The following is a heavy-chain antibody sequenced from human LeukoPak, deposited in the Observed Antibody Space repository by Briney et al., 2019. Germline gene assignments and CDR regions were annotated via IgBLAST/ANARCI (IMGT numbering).Heavy chain of an antibody. CDR1: GFTFSSYA. D-gene: IGHD2-8*01. CDR3: AKDRTLYGEYYFDY. Sequence: GGSLRLSCAASGFTFSSYAMSWVRQAPGKGLEWVSAISGSGGSTYYADSVKGRFTISRDNSKNTLYLQMNSLRAEDTAVYYCAKDRTLYGEYYFDYWGQGTLSPSPQ. V-gene: IGHV3-23*01. CDR2: ISGSGGST. J-gene: IGHJ4*02.